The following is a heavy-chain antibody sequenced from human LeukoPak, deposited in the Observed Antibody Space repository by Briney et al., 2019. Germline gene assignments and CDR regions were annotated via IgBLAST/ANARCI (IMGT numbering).Heavy chain of an antibody. V-gene: IGHV3-21*01. Sequence: PGGSLRLSCAASGFTFSSYSMNWVRQAPGKGLEWVSSISSSSSYIYYADSVKGRFTISRDNAKNSLHLQMNSLRAEDTAVYYCARDFQVWFGEAYGMDVWGKGTTVTVSS. CDR1: GFTFSSYS. CDR2: ISSSSSYI. CDR3: ARDFQVWFGEAYGMDV. D-gene: IGHD3-10*01. J-gene: IGHJ6*04.